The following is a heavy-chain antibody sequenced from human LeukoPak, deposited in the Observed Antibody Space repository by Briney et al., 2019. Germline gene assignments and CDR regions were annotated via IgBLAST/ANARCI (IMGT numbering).Heavy chain of an antibody. CDR2: VWFDGSNK. Sequence: PGGSLRLSCAASGFTFSSYAMHWVRQAPGKGLEWVAVVWFDGSNKYYGDSVKGRFTIFRDNSKNTLYLQMNSLRAADTAVYYCARGLWFGELPSPFDYWGQGTLVTVPS. CDR1: GFTFSSYA. CDR3: ARGLWFGELPSPFDY. V-gene: IGHV3-33*08. J-gene: IGHJ4*02. D-gene: IGHD3-10*01.